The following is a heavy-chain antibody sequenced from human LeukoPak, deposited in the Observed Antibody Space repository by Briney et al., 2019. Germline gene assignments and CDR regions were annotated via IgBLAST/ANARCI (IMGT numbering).Heavy chain of an antibody. CDR1: GFTFTSSA. V-gene: IGHV1-58*01. D-gene: IGHD2-2*02. CDR2: IVVGSGNT. J-gene: IGHJ5*02. Sequence: SVKVSCKASGFTFTSSAVQWVRQARGQRLEWIGWIVVGSGNTNYAQKFQERVTITRDMSTSTAYMELSSLRSEDTAVYYCAADPAFLVPAAIGWFDPWGQGTLVTVSS. CDR3: AADPAFLVPAAIGWFDP.